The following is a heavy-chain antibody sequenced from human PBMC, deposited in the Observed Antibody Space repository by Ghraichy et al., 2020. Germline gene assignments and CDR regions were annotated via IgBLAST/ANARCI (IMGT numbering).Heavy chain of an antibody. Sequence: SVKVSCKASGGTFSSYAISWVRQAPGQGLEWMGGIIPIFGTANYAQKFQGRVTITADESTSTAYLELSSRGPEDTAVYYLAGDCSSTSCSVRGFLFVSVPYYYGMDVWGQGTTVTVSS. CDR1: GGTFSSYA. D-gene: IGHD2-2*01. CDR2: IIPIFGTA. V-gene: IGHV1-69*13. CDR3: AGDCSSTSCSVRGFLFVSVPYYYGMDV. J-gene: IGHJ6*02.